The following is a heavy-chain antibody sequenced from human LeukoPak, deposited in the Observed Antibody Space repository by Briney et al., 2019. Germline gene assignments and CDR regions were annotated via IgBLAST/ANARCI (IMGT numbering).Heavy chain of an antibody. CDR2: IDPNSGDT. CDR3: ARDYCSSTSCLFDY. CDR1: GYTFTAYH. V-gene: IGHV1-2*06. D-gene: IGHD2-2*01. Sequence: ASVNVSCKASGYTFTAYHMHWVRQAPGQGLEWMGRIDPNSGDTNYAQKFQGRVTMTRDTSISTAYMELSRLRSDDTAVYYCARDYCSSTSCLFDYWGQGTLVSVSS. J-gene: IGHJ4*02.